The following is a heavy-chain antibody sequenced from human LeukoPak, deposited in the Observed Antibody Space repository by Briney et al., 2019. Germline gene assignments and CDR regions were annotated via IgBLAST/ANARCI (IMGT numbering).Heavy chain of an antibody. J-gene: IGHJ3*02. D-gene: IGHD4-17*01. CDR2: ISYIGRT. CDR3: ARDLVTVTKGFDI. CDR1: GVSMSRYF. Sequence: PSETLSLTCTISGVSMSRYFWTWIRQPPGKGLEWIGYISYIGRTNYNPSLKSRVTISIDTSKNQFSLKVTSVTAADTAVYYCARDLVTVTKGFDIWGQGTMVSVSS. V-gene: IGHV4-59*01.